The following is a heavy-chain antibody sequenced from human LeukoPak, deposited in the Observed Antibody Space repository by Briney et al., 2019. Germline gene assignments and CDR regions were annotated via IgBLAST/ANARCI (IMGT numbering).Heavy chain of an antibody. V-gene: IGHV3-21*01. CDR1: GFTFSSYS. CDR3: ARVIAAAGYFDY. Sequence: GGSLKLSCAASGFTFSSYSMNWVRQAPGKGLEWVSSISSSSSYIYYADSVKGRFTISRDNAKNSLYLQMNSLRAEDTAVYYCARVIAAAGYFDYWGQGTLVTVSS. CDR2: ISSSSSYI. J-gene: IGHJ4*02. D-gene: IGHD6-13*01.